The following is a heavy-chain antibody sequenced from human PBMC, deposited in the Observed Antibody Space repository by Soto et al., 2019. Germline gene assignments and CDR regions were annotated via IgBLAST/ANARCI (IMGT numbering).Heavy chain of an antibody. CDR1: GFSLTTSGVG. CDR3: AHRVNYNSYWDVGWFDP. V-gene: IGHV2-5*02. CDR2: IYWDNDR. D-gene: IGHD2-8*02. J-gene: IGHJ5*02. Sequence: QITLKESGPTLLEPTQTLTLTCSFSGFSLTTSGVGVGWLRQAPVKALECIGIIYWDNDRRYNPSLKSRLSITKDTSKTQVVLTMTYMEPVDTAIYFCAHRVNYNSYWDVGWFDPWGQGTLVTVS.